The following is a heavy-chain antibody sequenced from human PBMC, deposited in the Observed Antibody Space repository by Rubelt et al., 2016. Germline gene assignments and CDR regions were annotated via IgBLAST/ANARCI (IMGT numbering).Heavy chain of an antibody. CDR1: GFTFSSYA. CDR2: IWYDGSNK. CDR3: AREGATGGFFDY. V-gene: IGHV3-33*08. J-gene: IGHJ4*02. D-gene: IGHD3-16*01. Sequence: VQLVESGGGLVQPGRSLRLSCAASGFTFSSYAMHWVRQAPGKGLEWVAVIWYDGSNKYYADSVKGRCTISGDNSKNTLDLQRNSLRAEDTAVYYWAREGATGGFFDYWGQGTLVTVSS.